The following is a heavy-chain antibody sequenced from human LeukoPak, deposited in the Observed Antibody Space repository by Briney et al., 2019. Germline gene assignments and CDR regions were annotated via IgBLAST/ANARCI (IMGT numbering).Heavy chain of an antibody. CDR3: ARTYRYGSFPVYHYYMDV. V-gene: IGHV4-59*01. CDR2: ISYSGST. CDR1: AGSISGFF. J-gene: IGHJ6*03. D-gene: IGHD5-18*01. Sequence: PSEILSLTCTVSAGSISGFFWSWIRQPPGKGLEWIGYISYSGSTNYNPSLKSRVTISSDTSKNQVSLKLSSVTAADTAVYYCARTYRYGSFPVYHYYMDVWGKGTTVTVSS.